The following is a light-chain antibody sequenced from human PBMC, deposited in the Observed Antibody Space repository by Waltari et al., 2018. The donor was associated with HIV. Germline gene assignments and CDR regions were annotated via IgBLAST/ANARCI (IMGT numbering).Light chain of an antibody. CDR2: LGS. V-gene: IGKV2-28*01. CDR1: QSLLHSNGYTY. CDR3: MQVLQTPYT. J-gene: IGKJ2*01. Sequence: DIVMTQSPLSMPVPPGEPASISCRSSQSLLHSNGYTYLAWYLQKPGQSPQLLIYLGSSRASGVPDRFSGSGSGTDFTLKISRVEAEDVGVYYCMQVLQTPYTFGQGTKLEIK.